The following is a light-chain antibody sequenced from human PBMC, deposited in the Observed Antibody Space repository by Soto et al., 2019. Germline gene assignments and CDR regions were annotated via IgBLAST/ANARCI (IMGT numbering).Light chain of an antibody. CDR1: QTISSNN. Sequence: EIVLTQSPGTLSVSPGERATLSCRASQTISSNNLAWYQPKPGQAPSLLIYGTSSRATGIPDRFSGSGSGTDLALTISRLEPEDSAIYYCQQYGSWTFGQGTKVEI. CDR2: GTS. V-gene: IGKV3-20*01. J-gene: IGKJ1*01. CDR3: QQYGSWT.